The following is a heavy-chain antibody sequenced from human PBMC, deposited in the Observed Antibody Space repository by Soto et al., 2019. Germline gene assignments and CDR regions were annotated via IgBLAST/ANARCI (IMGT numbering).Heavy chain of an antibody. Sequence: GGSLRLSCAGSGFTLSDHYIDWVRQAPGKGLEWVAVIWYDGSNKYYADSVKGRFTISRDNSKNTLYLQMNSLRAEDTAVYYCARDPIFVSPVYYYYGMDVWGQGTTVTVSS. V-gene: IGHV3-33*08. J-gene: IGHJ6*02. CDR2: IWYDGSNK. CDR3: ARDPIFVSPVYYYYGMDV. CDR1: GFTLSDHY. D-gene: IGHD3-3*01.